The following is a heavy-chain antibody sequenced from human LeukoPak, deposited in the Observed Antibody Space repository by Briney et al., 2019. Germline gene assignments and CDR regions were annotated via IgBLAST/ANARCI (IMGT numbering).Heavy chain of an antibody. CDR3: ARVGYGDSDY. D-gene: IGHD4-17*01. CDR1: GGSISSYY. CDR2: IYYSGST. V-gene: IGHV4-59*01. J-gene: IGHJ4*02. Sequence: SQTLSLTCTVSGGSISSYYWSWIRQPPGKGLEWIGYIYYSGSTNYNPSLKSRVTISVDTSKNQFSLKLSSVTAADTAVYYCARVGYGDSDYWGQGTLVTVSS.